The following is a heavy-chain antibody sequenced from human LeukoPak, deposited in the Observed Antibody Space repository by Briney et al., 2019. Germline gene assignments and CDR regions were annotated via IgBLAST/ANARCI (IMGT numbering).Heavy chain of an antibody. CDR2: ISSSSSYI. Sequence: GGSLRLSCAASGFTFDDYGMSWVRQAPGKGLEWVSSISSSSSYIYYADSVKGRFTISRDNAKNSLYLQMNSLRAEDTAVYYCASGVTAVAGTEDYWGQGTLVTVSS. J-gene: IGHJ4*02. CDR3: ASGVTAVAGTEDY. V-gene: IGHV3-21*01. CDR1: GFTFDDYG. D-gene: IGHD6-19*01.